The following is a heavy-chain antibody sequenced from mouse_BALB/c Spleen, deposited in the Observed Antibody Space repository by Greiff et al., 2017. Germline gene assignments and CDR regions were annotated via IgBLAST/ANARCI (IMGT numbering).Heavy chain of an antibody. CDR1: GYTFTSYW. J-gene: IGHJ1*01. CDR2: INPSNGRT. Sequence: QVQLQQPGAELVKPGASVKLSCKASGYTFTSYWMHWVKQRPGQGLEWIGEINPSNGRTNYNEKFKSKATLTVDKSSSTAYMQLSSLTSEDSAVYYCARQAGPYWYFDVWGEGTTVTVSS. CDR3: ARQAGPYWYFDV. D-gene: IGHD3-2*02. V-gene: IGHV1S81*02.